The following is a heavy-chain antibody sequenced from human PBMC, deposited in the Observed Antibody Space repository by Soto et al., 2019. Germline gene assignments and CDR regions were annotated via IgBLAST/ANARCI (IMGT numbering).Heavy chain of an antibody. Sequence: QVQLVESGGGVVQPGRSLRLSCAASGFTFSSYGMHWVRQAPGKGLEWVAVISYDGSNKYYADSVKGRFTISRDNSKNTLYLQMNSLRAEDTAVYYCAPEEDVDTAAFDYWGQGTLVTVSS. CDR3: APEEDVDTAAFDY. CDR2: ISYDGSNK. J-gene: IGHJ4*02. D-gene: IGHD5-18*01. V-gene: IGHV3-30*03. CDR1: GFTFSSYG.